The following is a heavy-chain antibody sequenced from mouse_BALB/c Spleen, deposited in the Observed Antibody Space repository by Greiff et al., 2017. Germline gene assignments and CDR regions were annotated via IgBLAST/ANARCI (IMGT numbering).Heavy chain of an antibody. D-gene: IGHD4-1*01. Sequence: QVQLKQSGAELARPGASVKLSCKASGYTFTSYWMQWVKQRPGQGLEWIGAIYPGDGDTRYTQKFKGKATLTADKSSSTAYMQLSSLASEDSAVYYCARLELYYYAMDYWGQGTSVTVSS. CDR2: IYPGDGDT. V-gene: IGHV1-87*01. CDR1: GYTFTSYW. CDR3: ARLELYYYAMDY. J-gene: IGHJ4*01.